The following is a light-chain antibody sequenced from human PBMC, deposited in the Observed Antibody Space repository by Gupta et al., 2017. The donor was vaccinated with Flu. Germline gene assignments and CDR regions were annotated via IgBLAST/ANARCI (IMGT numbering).Light chain of an antibody. Sequence: DIQMIQSPSSLSASVGDRVTITCQASQDISNYLNWYQQKPGKAPKLLIYDASNLETGVPSRFSGSGSGTDFTFTISSLQPEDIATYYCQQYDKLPQSTFGPGTKLEIK. CDR1: QDISNY. J-gene: IGKJ2*01. CDR2: DAS. CDR3: QQYDKLPQST. V-gene: IGKV1-33*01.